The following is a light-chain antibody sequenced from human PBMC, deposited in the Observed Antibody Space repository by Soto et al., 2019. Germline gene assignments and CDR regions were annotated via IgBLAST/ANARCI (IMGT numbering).Light chain of an antibody. CDR3: QQYNKWPLFS. V-gene: IGKV3-15*01. CDR1: LSVGSN. J-gene: IGKJ3*01. CDR2: GAS. Sequence: ETVMTQSPATLSVSPGERATLSCRASLSVGSNLAWYQQRPGQAPRLLLYGASTRATGIPVRFSGSGSGTEFTLTISSLQSEDFGFYYCQQYNKWPLFSFGPGTRVDMK.